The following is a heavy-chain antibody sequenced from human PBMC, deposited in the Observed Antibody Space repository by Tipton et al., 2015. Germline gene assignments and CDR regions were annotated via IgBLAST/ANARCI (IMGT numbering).Heavy chain of an antibody. D-gene: IGHD3-16*01. CDR1: GFTFGDYW. J-gene: IGHJ3*02. CDR3: ARDLTPIRLRDAFDI. Sequence: SGFTFGDYWMTWVRQAPGKGLEWVANIKQDGSQKSYVDSVKGRFTISRDNTENSLYLQMNSLRAEDTAVYFCARDLTPIRLRDAFDIWGQGTMVTVSS. V-gene: IGHV3-7*03. CDR2: IKQDGSQK.